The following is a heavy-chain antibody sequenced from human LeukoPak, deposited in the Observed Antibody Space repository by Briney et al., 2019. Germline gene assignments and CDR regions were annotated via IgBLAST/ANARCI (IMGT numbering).Heavy chain of an antibody. CDR3: PRVITWGVARREGGYYFDF. Sequence: AETLSLTCTVSGGSISSYYWSLVRQPPGKGLEWIWYIYYSGSTNYNPSLKSRVTISVDTSKNQFSLKLSSVTAADTGVYYSPRVITWGVARREGGYYFDFWGQGTLVTVSS. CDR2: IYYSGST. J-gene: IGHJ4*02. CDR1: GGSISSYY. D-gene: IGHD3-10*01. V-gene: IGHV4-59*01.